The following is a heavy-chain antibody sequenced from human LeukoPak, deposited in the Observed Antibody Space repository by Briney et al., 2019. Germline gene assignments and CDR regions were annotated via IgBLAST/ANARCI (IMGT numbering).Heavy chain of an antibody. Sequence: GASVKVSCKASGYTFTGYYMHWVRQAPGQGLERMGWINPNSGGTNYAQKFQGRVTITRDTPASTAYMELSSLRSEDTAVYYCAREHDSSGYYYYWGQGTLVTVSS. CDR2: INPNSGGT. D-gene: IGHD3-22*01. J-gene: IGHJ4*02. CDR1: GYTFTGYY. CDR3: AREHDSSGYYYY. V-gene: IGHV1-2*02.